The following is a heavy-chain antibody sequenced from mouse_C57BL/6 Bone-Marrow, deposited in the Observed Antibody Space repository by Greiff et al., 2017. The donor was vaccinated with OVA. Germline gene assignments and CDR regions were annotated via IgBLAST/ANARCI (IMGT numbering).Heavy chain of an antibody. Sequence: QVQLQQPGAELVKPGASVKLSCKASGYTFTSYWMHWVKQRPGRGLEWIGRIDPNSGGTKYNEKFKSKATLTVDKPSSTAYMQLSSLTSEDSAVYYCARRAQLWLRGRYYAMDYWGQGTSVTVSS. CDR3: ARRAQLWLRGRYYAMDY. D-gene: IGHD2-2*01. J-gene: IGHJ4*01. V-gene: IGHV1-72*01. CDR1: GYTFTSYW. CDR2: IDPNSGGT.